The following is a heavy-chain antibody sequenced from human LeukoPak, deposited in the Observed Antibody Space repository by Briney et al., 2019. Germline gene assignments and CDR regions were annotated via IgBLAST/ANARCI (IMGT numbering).Heavy chain of an antibody. Sequence: GGSLRLSCAASGFTFTSYWMSWVRQAPGKGLEWVANIKQDGSQIYYVDSVKGPFTFSRDNAKNSLYLQMNSLRAEDTAVYYCAREGVGALDYWGQGTLVTVSS. J-gene: IGHJ4*02. CDR1: GFTFTSYW. D-gene: IGHD1-26*01. CDR3: AREGVGALDY. V-gene: IGHV3-7*01. CDR2: IKQDGSQI.